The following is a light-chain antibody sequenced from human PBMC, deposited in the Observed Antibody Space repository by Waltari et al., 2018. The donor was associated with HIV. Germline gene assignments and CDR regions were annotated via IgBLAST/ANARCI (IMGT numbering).Light chain of an antibody. CDR3: QQYHSYPYT. CDR2: KDS. CDR1: QSISTW. J-gene: IGKJ2*01. V-gene: IGKV1-5*03. Sequence: DIEMTQSPSTPSASVGDRVTITCQASQSISTWLDWYQQKPGKAPKVLIYKDSTLEFGSPSSFSGSGSGTEFTLTISSLHPDDFATYYCQQYHSYPYTFGQGTHLEIK.